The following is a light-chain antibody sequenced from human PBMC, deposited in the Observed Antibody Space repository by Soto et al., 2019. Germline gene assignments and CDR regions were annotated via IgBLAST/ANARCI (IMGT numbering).Light chain of an antibody. CDR1: SSNIGAGYD. V-gene: IGLV1-40*01. Sequence: QSVLTQPPSVSGAPGKRVTISCTGSSSNIGAGYDVHWYQQLPGTAPKLLIYGNSNRPSGVPDRFSGYKSGTSASLAITGLQAEDEADYYCQSYDSSLSVVFGGGTKLTVL. J-gene: IGLJ2*01. CDR3: QSYDSSLSVV. CDR2: GNS.